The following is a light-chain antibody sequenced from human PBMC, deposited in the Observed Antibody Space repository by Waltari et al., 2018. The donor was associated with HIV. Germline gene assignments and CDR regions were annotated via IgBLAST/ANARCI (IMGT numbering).Light chain of an antibody. V-gene: IGKV1-39*01. Sequence: DIQMTQSPSSLSASVGDRVTITCRASQKISNYLHWYHQKPGKAPNLLIYAATSFQSGVPSRFSGSGSGTDFTLTITSLQPEDFGTYYCQQSYSPPWTFDQGTKVEIK. CDR2: AAT. CDR1: QKISNY. CDR3: QQSYSPPWT. J-gene: IGKJ1*01.